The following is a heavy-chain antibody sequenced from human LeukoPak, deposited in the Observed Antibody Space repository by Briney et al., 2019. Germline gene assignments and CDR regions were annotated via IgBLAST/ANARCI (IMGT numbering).Heavy chain of an antibody. CDR2: IYYSGST. V-gene: IGHV4-59*08. CDR1: VGSISSYY. CDR3: ARHSSYCSGGSCYGDYFDY. Sequence: SETLSLTCTVSVGSISSYYWSWIRQPPGKGLEWIGYIYYSGSTNYNPSLKSRVTISVDTSKNQFSLKLSSVTAADTAVYYCARHSSYCSGGSCYGDYFDYWGQGTLVTVSS. D-gene: IGHD2-15*01. J-gene: IGHJ4*02.